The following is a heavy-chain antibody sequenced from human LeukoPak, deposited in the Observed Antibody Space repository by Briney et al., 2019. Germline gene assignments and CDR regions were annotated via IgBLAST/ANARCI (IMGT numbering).Heavy chain of an antibody. V-gene: IGHV4-30-4*01. CDR2: IYYSGST. CDR1: GGSISSGHYY. D-gene: IGHD3-22*01. CDR3: ATSPSHYYDPFQH. J-gene: IGHJ1*01. Sequence: SETLSLTCTVSGGSISSGHYYWNWIRQPPGKGLEWIGYIYYSGSTYYNPSLKSRVTISLDTSKNQFSLKLSSVSAADTAVYYCATSPSHYYDPFQHWGQGTLVTVSS.